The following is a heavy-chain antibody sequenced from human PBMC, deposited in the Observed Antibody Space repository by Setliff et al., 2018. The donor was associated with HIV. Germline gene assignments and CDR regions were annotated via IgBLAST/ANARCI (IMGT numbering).Heavy chain of an antibody. CDR1: GYTFTNYY. D-gene: IGHD4-17*01. CDR2: INPSGGST. V-gene: IGHV1-46*01. J-gene: IGHJ5*02. CDR3: ARDLSGVTTASPRRDWFDP. Sequence: ASVKVSCKASGYTFTNYYIHWVRQAPGQGLEWMGIINPSGGSTTYAQKFQGRVTMTRDTSTSTVYMELSSLRSEDTAVYYCARDLSGVTTASPRRDWFDPWGQGTLVTVSS.